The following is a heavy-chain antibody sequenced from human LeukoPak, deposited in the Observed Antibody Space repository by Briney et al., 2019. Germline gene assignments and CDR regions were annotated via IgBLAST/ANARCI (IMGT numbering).Heavy chain of an antibody. CDR2: IYYSGST. Sequence: SETLSLTCTVSGGSISSYYWSWIRQPPGKGLEWIGYIYYSGSTNYNPSLKSRVTISVDTSSNQFSLKLNSVAAADTAVYYCARRAYGSGSFNRYHFDYWGQGTLVAVSS. J-gene: IGHJ4*02. CDR3: ARRAYGSGSFNRYHFDY. V-gene: IGHV4-59*08. CDR1: GGSISSYY. D-gene: IGHD3-10*01.